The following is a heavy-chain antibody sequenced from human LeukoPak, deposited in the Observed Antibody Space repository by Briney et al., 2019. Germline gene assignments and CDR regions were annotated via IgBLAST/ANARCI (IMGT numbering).Heavy chain of an antibody. CDR3: ARDRGVRGVTTALGY. J-gene: IGHJ4*02. CDR1: GYTFTGYY. V-gene: IGHV1-2*02. Sequence: ASLKVSSKPSGYTFTGYYMHWVRQAPRQGLEWMGWIKPNSGGTNYTQKLQGRVTMTRETSISTAYMELSRLRCDGTAVYYCARDRGVRGVTTALGYWGQGTLVTVSS. D-gene: IGHD3-10*01. CDR2: IKPNSGGT.